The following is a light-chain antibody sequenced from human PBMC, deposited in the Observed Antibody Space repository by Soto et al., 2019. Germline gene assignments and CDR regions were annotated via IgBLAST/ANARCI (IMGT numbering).Light chain of an antibody. V-gene: IGLV2-23*02. CDR2: EVS. Sequence: QSALTQPASVSGSLGQSITISCTGTSSDVGNYNLVSWYQHHPVKAPKLMIYEVSKRPSGVSNRFSASKSDNTASLTISGLQAEDEADYYCFSYAGDIRWVFGGGTKLTVL. CDR3: FSYAGDIRWV. CDR1: SSDVGNYNL. J-gene: IGLJ3*02.